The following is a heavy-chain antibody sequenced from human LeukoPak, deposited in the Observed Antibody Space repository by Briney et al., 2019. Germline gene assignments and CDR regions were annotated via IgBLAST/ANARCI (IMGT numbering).Heavy chain of an antibody. D-gene: IGHD6-13*01. J-gene: IGHJ1*01. CDR1: GYTFTSYY. CDR2: INPSGGST. CDR3: ASTGYSSSWYPSAEYFQH. V-gene: IGHV1-46*01. Sequence: ASVKVSCKASGYTFTSYYMHWVRRAPGQGLEWMGIINPSGGSTSYAQKFQGRVTMTRDTSTSTVYMELSSLRSEDTAVYYCASTGYSSSWYPSAEYFQHWGQGTLVTVSS.